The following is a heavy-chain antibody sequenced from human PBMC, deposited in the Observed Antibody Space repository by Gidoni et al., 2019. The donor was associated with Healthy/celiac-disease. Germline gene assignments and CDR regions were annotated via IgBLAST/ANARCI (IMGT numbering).Heavy chain of an antibody. V-gene: IGHV3-53*01. CDR1: GCTVSSKY. Sequence: EVQLVESGGGLIQPGGSLSLPCAAYGCTVSSKYMIWVRQAPGKGLEWVSVINSGGSTYYAESVKGRFTISRDNSKNKLYLQMNSLRAEDTAVYYCAREDFDVFDIWGQGTMVTVSS. D-gene: IGHD3-3*01. J-gene: IGHJ3*02. CDR3: AREDFDVFDI. CDR2: INSGGST.